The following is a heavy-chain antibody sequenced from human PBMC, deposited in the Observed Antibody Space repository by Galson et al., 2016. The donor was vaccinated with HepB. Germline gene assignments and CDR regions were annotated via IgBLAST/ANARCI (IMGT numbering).Heavy chain of an antibody. V-gene: IGHV3-30*18. D-gene: IGHD3-10*02. Sequence: SLRLSCAASGFTFSGYGMHWVRQAPGKGLEWVAADSMDGSRKWYADSVKGRFTISRDNSNNMLFLQMSSLRVDDTAVYYCAKRHEAGPPVGCSVDCWGQGTLVSVSS. CDR3: AKRHEAGPPVGCSVDC. CDR1: GFTFSGYG. CDR2: DSMDGSRK. J-gene: IGHJ4*02.